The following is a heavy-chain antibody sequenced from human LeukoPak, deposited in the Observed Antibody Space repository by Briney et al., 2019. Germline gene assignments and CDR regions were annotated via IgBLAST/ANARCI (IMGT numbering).Heavy chain of an antibody. D-gene: IGHD6-13*01. CDR2: IYYSGST. V-gene: IGHV4-59*01. Sequence: SETLSLTCTVPGGSISSYYWSWIRQPPGKGLEWIGYIYYSGSTNYNPSLKSRVTISVDTSKNQLSLKLSSVTAADTAVYYCARSQQPTNYYYYYYMDVWGKGTTVAVSS. J-gene: IGHJ6*03. CDR3: ARSQQPTNYYYYYYMDV. CDR1: GGSISSYY.